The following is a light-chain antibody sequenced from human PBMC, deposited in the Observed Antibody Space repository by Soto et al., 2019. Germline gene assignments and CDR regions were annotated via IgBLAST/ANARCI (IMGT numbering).Light chain of an antibody. CDR2: DVS. CDR1: SSDVGGYNY. Sequence: QSAQTQPRSVSGSPGQSVTISCTGTSSDVGGYNYVSWYQQHPGKAPKLMIYDVSKRPSGVPDRFSGSKSGNTASLTISGLQAEDEADYYCCSYAGSYTHVFGTGTKVTVL. V-gene: IGLV2-11*01. J-gene: IGLJ1*01. CDR3: CSYAGSYTHV.